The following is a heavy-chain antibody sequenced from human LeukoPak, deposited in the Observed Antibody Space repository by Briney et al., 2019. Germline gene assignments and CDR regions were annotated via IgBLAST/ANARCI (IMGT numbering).Heavy chain of an antibody. Sequence: AGGSLRLSCAASGFIFSSRWMSWARQAPGKGLEWVASINQGGNDKRHADSVKGRFTISRDNAKNSLSLQLNSPTAEDTAMYYCATLKDAVTTFDNWGQGTLVTVSS. J-gene: IGHJ4*02. CDR3: ATLKDAVTTFDN. CDR2: INQGGNDK. D-gene: IGHD4-17*01. V-gene: IGHV3-7*01. CDR1: GFIFSSRW.